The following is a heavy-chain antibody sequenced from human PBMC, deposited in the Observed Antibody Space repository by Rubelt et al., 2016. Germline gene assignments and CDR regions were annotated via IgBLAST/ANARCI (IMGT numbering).Heavy chain of an antibody. CDR3: ARDTYNWNYEEDY. J-gene: IGHJ4*02. CDR2: SGST. V-gene: IGHV4-30-2*04. D-gene: IGHD1-7*01. Sequence: SGSTYYNPSLKSRVTISVDTSKNQFSLKLSSVTAADTAVYYCARDTYNWNYEEDYWGQGTLVTVSS.